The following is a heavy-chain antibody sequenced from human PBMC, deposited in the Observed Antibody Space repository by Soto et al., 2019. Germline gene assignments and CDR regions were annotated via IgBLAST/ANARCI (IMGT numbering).Heavy chain of an antibody. CDR3: ARYIRGPTVFYFDF. Sequence: SLRLSCAASGFTFSSYAMTWVRQAPGKGLEWVSVITYNGDRTYYVDSVKGRFTISRDNSKDTVHLQMNSLRAEDTAVYYCARYIRGPTVFYFDFWGPGVLVTVSS. J-gene: IGHJ4*02. V-gene: IGHV3-23*01. CDR2: ITYNGDRT. D-gene: IGHD5-18*01. CDR1: GFTFSSYA.